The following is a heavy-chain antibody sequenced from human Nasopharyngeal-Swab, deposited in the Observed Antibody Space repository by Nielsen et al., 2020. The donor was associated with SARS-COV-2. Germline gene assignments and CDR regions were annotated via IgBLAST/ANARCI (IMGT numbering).Heavy chain of an antibody. D-gene: IGHD3-3*01. Sequence: GESLKISCAASGFTFSKFWMNWVRQAPGKGLEWVANIKEDGSEAHCVGSVRGRFTISRDNAENSLYLQMNSLRAEDTAVYYCAKDIRGYYDFSPWGLGTLVTVAS. J-gene: IGHJ5*02. CDR2: IKEDGSEA. V-gene: IGHV3-7*03. CDR3: AKDIRGYYDFSP. CDR1: GFTFSKFW.